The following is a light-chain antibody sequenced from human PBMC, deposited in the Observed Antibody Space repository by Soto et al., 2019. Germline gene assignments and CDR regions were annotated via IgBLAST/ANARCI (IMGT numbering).Light chain of an antibody. V-gene: IGKV1-5*03. CDR1: QSMSSW. J-gene: IGKJ1*01. Sequence: MNQSPSTLSASVEDRVTITCRASQSMSSWLAWYQQKPGKAPKLLIYKASSLESGVPSRFSGSGSGTEFTLTISSLQPDDFAPYYCQQYNSYPWTFCQGSKVDIK. CDR2: KAS. CDR3: QQYNSYPWT.